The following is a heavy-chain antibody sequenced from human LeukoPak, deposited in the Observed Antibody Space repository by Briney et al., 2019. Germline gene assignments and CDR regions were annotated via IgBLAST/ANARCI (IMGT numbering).Heavy chain of an antibody. J-gene: IGHJ4*02. CDR2: INHSGGT. D-gene: IGHD6-13*01. Sequence: PSETLSLTCAVYGGSFSGYYWSWIRQPPGKGLEWIGEINHSGGTNYNPSLKSRVTISVDTSKNQFSLKLSSVTAADTAVYYCARMSVIAAAEPFDYWGQGTLVTVSS. V-gene: IGHV4-34*01. CDR1: GGSFSGYY. CDR3: ARMSVIAAAEPFDY.